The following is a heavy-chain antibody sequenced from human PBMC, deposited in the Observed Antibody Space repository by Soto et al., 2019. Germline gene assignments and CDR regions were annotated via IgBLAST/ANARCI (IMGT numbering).Heavy chain of an antibody. CDR2: ISSDGSSY. J-gene: IGHJ6*02. Sequence: QVQLLESGGGVVQPGRSLRLSCVASGFTLTNNGMHWVRQAPGQGLEWVAVISSDGSSYYYGDSVRGRFTISRDTSKNTLFLEMNSLTTADTAVYYCAKVRGLPESGTWSHYYYGMAVLGQGTSVTVS. V-gene: IGHV3-30*18. D-gene: IGHD1-26*01. CDR1: GFTLTNNG. CDR3: AKVRGLPESGTWSHYYYGMAV.